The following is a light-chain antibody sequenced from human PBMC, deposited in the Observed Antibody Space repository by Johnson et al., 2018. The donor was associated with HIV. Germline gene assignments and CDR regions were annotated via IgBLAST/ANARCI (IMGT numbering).Light chain of an antibody. CDR2: ENN. CDR3: ATWDTGLSAGV. Sequence: QSVLTQPPSVSAAPGQKVTISCSGSSSNIGNNYVSWYQQLPGTAPKLLIYENNKRPSRITARFSGSKSGTSATLGITGLQTGDEADYYCATWDTGLSAGVFGTGTKVTVL. V-gene: IGLV1-51*02. J-gene: IGLJ1*01. CDR1: SSNIGNNY.